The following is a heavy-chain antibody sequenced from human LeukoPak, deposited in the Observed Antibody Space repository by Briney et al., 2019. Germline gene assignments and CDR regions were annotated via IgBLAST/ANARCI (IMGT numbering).Heavy chain of an antibody. CDR3: ARIMVRGAYYYGMDV. D-gene: IGHD3-10*01. Sequence: ASVKVSCKASGYTFTSYYMHWVRQAGGQGLEWMGIINPSGGSTSYAQKFQGRVTMTRDTSTSTVYMELSSLRSEDTAVYYCARIMVRGAYYYGMDVWGQGTTVTVSS. CDR1: GYTFTSYY. J-gene: IGHJ6*02. CDR2: INPSGGST. V-gene: IGHV1-46*01.